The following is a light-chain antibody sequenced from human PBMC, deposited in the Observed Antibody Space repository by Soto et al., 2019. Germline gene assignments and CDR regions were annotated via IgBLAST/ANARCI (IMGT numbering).Light chain of an antibody. Sequence: QSALTQPASVSGSPGQSITISCTGTSSDVGGYNYVSWYQQHPGKAPKLIIYEGSKRPSGVSNRFSGSKSGNTASLTISGLQAEDEADYYCCSYAGSSTYVFGTGTKVTVL. CDR1: SSDVGGYNY. CDR3: CSYAGSSTYV. V-gene: IGLV2-23*01. CDR2: EGS. J-gene: IGLJ1*01.